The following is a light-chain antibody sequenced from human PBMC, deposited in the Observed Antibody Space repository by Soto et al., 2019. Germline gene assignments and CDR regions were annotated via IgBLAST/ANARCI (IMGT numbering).Light chain of an antibody. Sequence: SALTQPPSVSGSPGQSVTISCTGTSSDVGSYNRVSWYQQPPGTAPKLMIYEVNNRPSGVPDRFSGSKSGNTASLTISGLQAEDEADYYCTSFTSSSTLVFGGGTKVTVL. CDR3: TSFTSSSTLV. J-gene: IGLJ2*01. CDR1: SSDVGSYNR. V-gene: IGLV2-18*02. CDR2: EVN.